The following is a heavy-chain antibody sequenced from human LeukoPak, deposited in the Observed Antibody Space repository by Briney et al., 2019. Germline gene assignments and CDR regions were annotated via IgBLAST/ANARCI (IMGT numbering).Heavy chain of an antibody. CDR2: IKQDGSEK. D-gene: IGHD3-16*02. V-gene: IGHV3-7*03. J-gene: IGHJ4*02. CDR3: ARDGPFSYQRYDYVWGSYRPYYFDY. Sequence: PGGSLRLSCAASGFTFSSYWMHWVRQAPGKGLEWVANIKQDGSEKYYVDSVKGRFTISRDNAKNSLYLQMNSLRAEDTAVYYCARDGPFSYQRYDYVWGSYRPYYFDYWGQGTLVTVSS. CDR1: GFTFSSYW.